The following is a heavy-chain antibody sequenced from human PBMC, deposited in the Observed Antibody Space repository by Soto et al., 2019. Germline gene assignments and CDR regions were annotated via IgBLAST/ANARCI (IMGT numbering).Heavy chain of an antibody. CDR3: AHGANLGYCISTSCYPWFDP. V-gene: IGHV2-5*02. D-gene: IGHD2-2*01. J-gene: IGHJ5*02. Sequence: SGPTLVNPPQPLTLTCTFSGFSLSTSGVGVGWIRQPPGKALEWLALIYWDDDKRYSPSLKSRLTITKDTSKNQVVLTMTNMDPVDTATHYCAHGANLGYCISTSCYPWFDPWGQGTLVTVS. CDR1: GFSLSTSGVG. CDR2: IYWDDDK.